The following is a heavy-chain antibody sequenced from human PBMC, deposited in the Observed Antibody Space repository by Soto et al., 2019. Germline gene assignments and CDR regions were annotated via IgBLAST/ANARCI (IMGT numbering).Heavy chain of an antibody. CDR2: IYTSGST. Sequence: SETLSLTCTVSGGSIGSYYWRWIRQPAGKGLEWIGRIYTSGSTNYNPSLKSRVTMSVETSKNQNSLKLSSVTAPDTAVYYCARYSSGYYYGFWFDPWGQGSLVTVSS. V-gene: IGHV4-4*07. CDR1: GGSIGSYY. CDR3: ARYSSGYYYGFWFDP. D-gene: IGHD3-22*01. J-gene: IGHJ5*02.